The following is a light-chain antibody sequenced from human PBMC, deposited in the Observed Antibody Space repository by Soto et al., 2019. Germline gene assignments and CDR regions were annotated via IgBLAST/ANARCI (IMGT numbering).Light chain of an antibody. Sequence: SVLTQPPSASGTPGQRVTISCSGSSSNIGSNFVYWYQHLPGTAPKLLIYTNNQRPSGVPDRFSGSKSGNTASLTVSGLQAEDEADYYCSSYAGSNNFEVFGTGTKVTVL. CDR3: SSYAGSNNFEV. CDR1: SSNIGSNF. CDR2: TNN. J-gene: IGLJ1*01. V-gene: IGLV1-44*01.